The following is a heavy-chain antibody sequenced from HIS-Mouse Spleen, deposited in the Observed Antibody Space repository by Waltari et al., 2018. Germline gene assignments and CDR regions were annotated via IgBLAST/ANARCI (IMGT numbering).Heavy chain of an antibody. D-gene: IGHD6-19*01. CDR2: ISYDGSNK. Sequence: QVQLVESGGGVVQPGRSLRLSCAASGFTFSSYVMHWARQAPGKGLGWVEVISYDGSNKYYADSVKGRFTISRDNSKNTLYLQMNSLRAEDTAVYYCAKASSGWLDYWGQGTLVTVSS. V-gene: IGHV3-30*18. J-gene: IGHJ4*02. CDR1: GFTFSSYV. CDR3: AKASSGWLDY.